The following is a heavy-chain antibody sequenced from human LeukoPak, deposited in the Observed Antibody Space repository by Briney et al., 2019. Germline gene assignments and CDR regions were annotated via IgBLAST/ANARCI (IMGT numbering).Heavy chain of an antibody. CDR2: ISSNGGST. V-gene: IGHV3-64D*06. D-gene: IGHD2-2*01. J-gene: IGHJ4*02. Sequence: PGGSLRLSCSASGFTFSSYAMDWVRQAPGKGLECVSAISSNGGSTYYADSVKGRFTISRDNSKNTLYLQMSSLRAEDTAVYYCVAHCSSTSCKENWGQGTLVTVSS. CDR3: VAHCSSTSCKEN. CDR1: GFTFSSYA.